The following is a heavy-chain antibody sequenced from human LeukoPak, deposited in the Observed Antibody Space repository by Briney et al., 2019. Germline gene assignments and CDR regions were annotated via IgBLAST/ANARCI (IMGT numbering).Heavy chain of an antibody. Sequence: KPSETLSLTCTVSGGPISTSSYYWDWIRQPPGKGLEWIGSVHHSGSTYYNPSLKSRVTISVDTSKNQFSLRLSSVTTADTAVYYCAKDYGDYPLSFDSWGQGTLVTVSS. CDR1: GGPISTSSYY. D-gene: IGHD4-17*01. CDR3: AKDYGDYPLSFDS. CDR2: VHHSGST. J-gene: IGHJ4*02. V-gene: IGHV4-39*07.